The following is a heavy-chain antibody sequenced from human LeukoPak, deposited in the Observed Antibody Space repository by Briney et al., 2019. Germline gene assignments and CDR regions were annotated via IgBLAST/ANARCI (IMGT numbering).Heavy chain of an antibody. CDR1: GFTFSSYG. CDR2: IRYDGSNK. D-gene: IGHD5-12*01. CDR3: AKDYVWDIVATRGDVDN. J-gene: IGHJ4*02. V-gene: IGHV3-30*02. Sequence: GGSLSLSCAASGFTFSSYGMHWVRQAPGKGLEWVAFIRYDGSNKYYADSVKGRFTISRDNSKNTLYLQMNSLRAEDTAVYYCAKDYVWDIVATRGDVDNWGPGTLVTVSS.